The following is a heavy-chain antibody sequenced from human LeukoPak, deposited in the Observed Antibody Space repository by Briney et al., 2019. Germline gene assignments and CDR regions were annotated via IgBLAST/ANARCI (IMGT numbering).Heavy chain of an antibody. V-gene: IGHV4-39*01. D-gene: IGHD3-9*01. J-gene: IGHJ4*02. Sequence: SATLSLTCSVSGDSISTSSYYWGWVRQTPGKGLEWLGSIYYSGITHYNPSLKSRLTIYVDTSRNQFSLHLFSVTAADTAVYYCARHAPAHFDFLWGQGTLVTVSS. CDR1: GDSISTSSYY. CDR3: ARHAPAHFDFL. CDR2: IYYSGIT.